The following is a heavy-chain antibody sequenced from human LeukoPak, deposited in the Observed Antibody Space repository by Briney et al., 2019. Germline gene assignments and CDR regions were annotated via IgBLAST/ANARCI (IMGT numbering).Heavy chain of an antibody. V-gene: IGHV3-48*01. CDR2: ISSSSTTI. Sequence: GGSLRLSCAASGFTFSNYWMSWVRQAPGKGLEWVSFISSSSTTIYYADSVKGRFTISRDNSKNTLFLQMNSLRAEDTAVYFCARDVGGGDTFDYWGQGTLVTVSS. CDR1: GFTFSNYW. D-gene: IGHD2-21*02. CDR3: ARDVGGGDTFDY. J-gene: IGHJ4*02.